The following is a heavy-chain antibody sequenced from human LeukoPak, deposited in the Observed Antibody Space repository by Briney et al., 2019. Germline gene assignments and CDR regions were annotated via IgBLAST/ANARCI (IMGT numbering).Heavy chain of an antibody. CDR1: GGSISSYY. Sequence: SETLSLTCTVSGGSISSYYWSWIRQPPGKGLEWIGYIYYSGSTYYNPSLKSRVTISVDTSKNQFSLKLSSVTAADTAVYYCARDRGSYLDYFDYWGQGTLVTVSS. CDR3: ARDRGSYLDYFDY. D-gene: IGHD1-26*01. J-gene: IGHJ4*02. CDR2: IYYSGST. V-gene: IGHV4-59*12.